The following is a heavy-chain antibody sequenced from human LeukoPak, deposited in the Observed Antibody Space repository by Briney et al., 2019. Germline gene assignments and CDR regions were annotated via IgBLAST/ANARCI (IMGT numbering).Heavy chain of an antibody. V-gene: IGHV4-39*06. J-gene: IGHJ4*02. CDR3: AGLRDGYNSGLDY. CDR1: GGSISSGPYY. CDR2: IYYGENT. Sequence: SETLSLTCTVSGGSISSGPYYWGWIRQPPGKGLEWIGNIYYGENTYYNPSLKRRVTISVDTSKNQFALKLRSVTAADTAVYYCAGLRDGYNSGLDYWGQGTLVTVS. D-gene: IGHD5-24*01.